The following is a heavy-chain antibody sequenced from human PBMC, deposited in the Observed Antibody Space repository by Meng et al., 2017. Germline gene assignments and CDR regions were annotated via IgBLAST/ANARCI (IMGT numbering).Heavy chain of an antibody. V-gene: IGHV3-21*04. J-gene: IGHJ4*02. CDR1: GFTFSSYS. D-gene: IGHD1-7*01. CDR2: ISSSSSYI. Sequence: GESLKISCAASGFTFSSYSMNWVRQAPGKGLEWVSSISSSSSYIYYADSVKGRFTISRDNSKNTLYLQMNSLRAEDTAVYYCAKVGLNYHPGRLDYWGQGTLVTVSS. CDR3: AKVGLNYHPGRLDY.